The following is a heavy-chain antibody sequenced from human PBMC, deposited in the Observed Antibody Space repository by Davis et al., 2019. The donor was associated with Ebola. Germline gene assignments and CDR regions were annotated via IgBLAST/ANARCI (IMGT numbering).Heavy chain of an antibody. J-gene: IGHJ6*02. Sequence: GESLKISCAASGFTFSSYSMNWVRQAPGKGLEWVSSISSSSSYIYYADSVKGRFTISRDNAKNSLYLQMNSLRDEDTAVYYCARDRRGSYYYGMDVWGQGTTVTVSS. CDR3: ARDRRGSYYYGMDV. V-gene: IGHV3-21*01. CDR1: GFTFSSYS. CDR2: ISSSSSYI.